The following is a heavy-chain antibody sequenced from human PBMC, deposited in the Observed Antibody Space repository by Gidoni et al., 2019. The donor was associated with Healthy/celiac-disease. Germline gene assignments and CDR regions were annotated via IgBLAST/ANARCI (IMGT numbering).Heavy chain of an antibody. Sequence: VQLVESGGGVVQPGRSLRLSCAASGFTFSSYAMHWVRQAPGKGLEWVAVRSYDGSNKYYADSVKGRFTISRDNSKNTLYLQMNSLRAEDTAVYYCARVGQQLVLEAPFDYWGQGTLVTVSS. CDR2: RSYDGSNK. D-gene: IGHD6-13*01. V-gene: IGHV3-30-3*01. J-gene: IGHJ4*02. CDR3: ARVGQQLVLEAPFDY. CDR1: GFTFSSYA.